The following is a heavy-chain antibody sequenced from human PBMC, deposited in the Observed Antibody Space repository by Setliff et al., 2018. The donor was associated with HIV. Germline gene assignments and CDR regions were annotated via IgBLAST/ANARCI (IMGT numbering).Heavy chain of an antibody. Sequence: SETLSLTCAVSGYSISRGYFWGWIRQPPGKGLEWIGSLYHSGTNFYNQSLKSRVTISLDTSTNRFSLKLNSVTAADTAIYYCARQVGSQYSYWAYYFDSWGQGALVTVSS. V-gene: IGHV4-38-2*01. CDR1: GYSISRGYF. CDR2: LYHSGTN. CDR3: ARQVGSQYSYWAYYFDS. J-gene: IGHJ4*02. D-gene: IGHD5-18*01.